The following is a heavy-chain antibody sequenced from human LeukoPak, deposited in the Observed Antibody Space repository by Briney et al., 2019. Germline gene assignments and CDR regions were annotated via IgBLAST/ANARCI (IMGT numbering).Heavy chain of an antibody. D-gene: IGHD4-17*01. J-gene: IGHJ4*02. CDR1: EFTISRKY. CDR2: IYSGGST. V-gene: IGHV3-53*01. CDR3: AGRDSGDYPYFDY. Sequence: PGGSLRLSCAASEFTISRKYMTWVRQAPGKGLEWVSLIYSGGSTYYADSVRGRFTISRDNSENTLYLQMNSLRAEDTAVYYCAGRDSGDYPYFDYWGRGTLVTVSS.